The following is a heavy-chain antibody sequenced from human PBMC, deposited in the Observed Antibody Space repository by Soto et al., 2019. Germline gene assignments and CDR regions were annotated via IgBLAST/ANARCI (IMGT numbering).Heavy chain of an antibody. Sequence: SVKVTCNASGYPFSSYSMHWVRQAPGQGLEWMGVINPSGDSTTYAQKFQGRVTMTKDTSTSTLYMELSGLRSEDTAVYYCARDWEFGFWGQGTLVTVSS. CDR1: GYPFSSYS. J-gene: IGHJ4*02. CDR2: INPSGDST. CDR3: ARDWEFGF. D-gene: IGHD3-10*01. V-gene: IGHV1-46*01.